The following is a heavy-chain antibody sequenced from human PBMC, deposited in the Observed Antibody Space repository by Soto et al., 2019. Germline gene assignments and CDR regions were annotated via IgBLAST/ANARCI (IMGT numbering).Heavy chain of an antibody. V-gene: IGHV1-3*01. CDR2: INAGNGNT. Sequence: QVPLVQSGAEVKKPGASVKVSCKASGYSFTSYAIYWVRQAPGQRLEWMGWINAGNGNTKYSQKLQGRVTFTGDTSASTAHTELSSLRSEDTAVYFCARGVENIVVVLDVFGYYGMDVWGQGTTVTVSS. D-gene: IGHD2-2*01. J-gene: IGHJ6*02. CDR1: GYSFTSYA. CDR3: ARGVENIVVVLDVFGYYGMDV.